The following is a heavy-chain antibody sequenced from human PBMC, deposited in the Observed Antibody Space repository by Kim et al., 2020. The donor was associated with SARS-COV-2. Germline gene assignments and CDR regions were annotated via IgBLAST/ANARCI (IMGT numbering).Heavy chain of an antibody. CDR3: ARLMCITLIVVVIPTGWFDP. J-gene: IGHJ5*02. CDR1: GGSISSSSYY. V-gene: IGHV4-39*01. Sequence: SETLSLTCTVSGGSISSSSYYWGWIRQPPGKGLEWIGSVYYSGSTYYNPSLKSRVTISVDTSKNQFSLELSSVTAADTAVYYCARLMCITLIVVVIPTGWFDPWGQGTLVTVSS. D-gene: IGHD3-22*01. CDR2: VYYSGST.